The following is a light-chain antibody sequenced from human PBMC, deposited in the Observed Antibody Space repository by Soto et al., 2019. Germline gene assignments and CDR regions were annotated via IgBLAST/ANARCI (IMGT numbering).Light chain of an antibody. CDR1: QSVSSN. V-gene: IGKV3-15*01. J-gene: IGKJ2*01. CDR3: QQYNNWPPGT. Sequence: EIVMTQSPATLSVSPGERATLSCRASQSVSSNLAWYQQKPXXAPRLLIYGASTRATGIPARFSGSGSGTEFTLTISSLQSEDFAVYYCQQYNNWPPGTFGQGTKLEIK. CDR2: GAS.